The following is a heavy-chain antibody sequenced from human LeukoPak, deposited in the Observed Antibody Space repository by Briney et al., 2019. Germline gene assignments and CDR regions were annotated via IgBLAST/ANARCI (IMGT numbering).Heavy chain of an antibody. V-gene: IGHV3-21*01. CDR2: ISPNSDYI. CDR3: AKGPHASTWNNWFDP. J-gene: IGHJ5*02. Sequence: GGSLRLSCAASGFTFSTFTMNWVRQAPGKGLELVSSISPNSDYIYYAASVKGRFTISRDNAKNSLYLQMNSLRAEDTAMYYCAKGPHASTWNNWFDPWGQGTLVTVSS. CDR1: GFTFSTFT. D-gene: IGHD6-13*01.